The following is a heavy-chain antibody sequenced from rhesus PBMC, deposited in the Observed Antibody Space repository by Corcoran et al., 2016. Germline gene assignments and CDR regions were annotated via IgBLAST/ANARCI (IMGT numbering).Heavy chain of an antibody. Sequence: QVQLQESGPAVVKPSETLSLTCAVSGGSIRSSNWWSWIRQSPGKGLEWIGGIYGSGGSNEYTPSLRIRVTISIDTSKSPFSLKLSSVTAADTAVYYCARRGSGWTRDYWGQGVLVTVSS. V-gene: IGHV4-93*02. CDR1: GGSIRSSNW. CDR2: IYGSGGSN. D-gene: IGHD6-31*01. CDR3: ARRGSGWTRDY. J-gene: IGHJ4*01.